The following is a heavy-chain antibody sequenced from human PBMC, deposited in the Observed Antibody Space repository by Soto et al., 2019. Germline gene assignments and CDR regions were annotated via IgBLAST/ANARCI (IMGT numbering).Heavy chain of an antibody. Sequence: VQLLESGGGLVQPGGSLRLSCAASGFTFTTYSMSWFRQASGQGLEWVTAMSPGGDFIYYADSVRGRFTLSRDNARNTLYLQMNSRRVEDMAVCYCAKGVTTVAGFDSWGQGTLVAVSA. CDR3: AKGVTTVAGFDS. CDR2: MSPGGDFI. CDR1: GFTFTTYS. J-gene: IGHJ4*02. V-gene: IGHV3-23*01. D-gene: IGHD6-19*01.